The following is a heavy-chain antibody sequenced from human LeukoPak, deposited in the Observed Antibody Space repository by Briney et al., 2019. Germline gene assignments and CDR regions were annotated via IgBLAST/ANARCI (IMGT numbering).Heavy chain of an antibody. V-gene: IGHV1-2*02. D-gene: IGHD4-17*01. CDR1: GYTLTAYY. CDR2: INPNSAGT. Sequence: ASVKVSCKASGYTLTAYYIHWVRQAPGQGLEWMGWINPNSAGTNYAQKFQGRVTMTRDTSISTAYMELSRLRSDDTAVYYCARDPTPTVIQVFQHWGQGTLVTVSS. J-gene: IGHJ1*01. CDR3: ARDPTPTVIQVFQH.